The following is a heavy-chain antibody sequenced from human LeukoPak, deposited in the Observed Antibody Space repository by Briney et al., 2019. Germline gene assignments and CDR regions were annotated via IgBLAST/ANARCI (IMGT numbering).Heavy chain of an antibody. CDR1: GYTFTTCA. D-gene: IGHD5-24*01. Sequence: GASVKVSCKASGYTFTTCAIHWVRQAPGQRLEWMGSINTGDGDTIYSQKFQGRVTITRDTSANTAYLELDSLTSEDTAVYYCAKGSSMGPISFYLDYWGQGTLVTVSS. J-gene: IGHJ4*02. CDR2: INTGDGDT. CDR3: AKGSSMGPISFYLDY. V-gene: IGHV1-3*04.